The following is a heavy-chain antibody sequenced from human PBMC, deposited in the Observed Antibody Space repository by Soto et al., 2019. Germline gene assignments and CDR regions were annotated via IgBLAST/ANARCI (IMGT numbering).Heavy chain of an antibody. CDR3: ARDGPPNYYDFWSGPPVGMDV. J-gene: IGHJ6*02. V-gene: IGHV1-18*01. CDR2: ISAYNGNT. Sequence: VASVKVSCKASGYTFTSYGISWVRQAPGQGLEWMGWISAYNGNTNYAQKLQGRVTMTTDTSTSTAYMELRSLRSDDTAVYYCARDGPPNYYDFWSGPPVGMDVWGQGTTVTVSS. CDR1: GYTFTSYG. D-gene: IGHD3-3*01.